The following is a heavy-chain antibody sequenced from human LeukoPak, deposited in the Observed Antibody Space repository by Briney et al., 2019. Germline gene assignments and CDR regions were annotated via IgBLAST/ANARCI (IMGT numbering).Heavy chain of an antibody. D-gene: IGHD5-24*01. CDR1: GFTFSSYA. J-gene: IGHJ4*02. CDR3: ARDMKMATITGRNPIDC. CDR2: ISYDGSNK. Sequence: GGSLRLSCAASGFTFSSYAMHWVRQAPGKGLEWVAVISYDGSNKYYADSVKGRFTISRDNSKNTLYLQMNSLRAEDTAVYYCARDMKMATITGRNPIDCWGQGTLVTVSS. V-gene: IGHV3-30-3*01.